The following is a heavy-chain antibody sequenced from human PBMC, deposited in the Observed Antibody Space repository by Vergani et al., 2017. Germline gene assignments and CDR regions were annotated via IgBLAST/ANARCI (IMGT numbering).Heavy chain of an antibody. J-gene: IGHJ4*02. CDR2: IYYSGST. CDR3: AGPARYCSGGSCYSNHFFDY. Sequence: QLQLQESGPGLVKPSETLSLTCTVSGGSISSRSYYWGWIRQPPGKGLEWIGSIYYSGSTYDNPSLKSRVTISVDTSKNQFSLKLSSVTAADTAVYYCAGPARYCSGGSCYSNHFFDYWGQGTLVTVSS. CDR1: GGSISSRSYY. V-gene: IGHV4-39*01. D-gene: IGHD2-15*01.